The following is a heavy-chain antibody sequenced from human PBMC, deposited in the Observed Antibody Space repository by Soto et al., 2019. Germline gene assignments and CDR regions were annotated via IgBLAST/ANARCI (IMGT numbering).Heavy chain of an antibody. CDR1: GYSFTSSY. D-gene: IGHD6-13*01. Sequence: AASVKVSCKASGYSFTSSYMHWVRQAPGQGPEWMGLINPSGGSTRYAQRFQGRVTMTGDTSTGTVYMELSSLRSEDTAVYFCARGYSSSRRYFDYWGQGTLVTVSS. V-gene: IGHV1-46*01. J-gene: IGHJ4*02. CDR2: INPSGGST. CDR3: ARGYSSSRRYFDY.